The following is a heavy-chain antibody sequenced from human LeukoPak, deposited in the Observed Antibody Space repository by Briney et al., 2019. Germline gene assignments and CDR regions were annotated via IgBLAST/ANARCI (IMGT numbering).Heavy chain of an antibody. V-gene: IGHV4-34*01. D-gene: IGHD3-3*01. CDR1: GGSFSGYY. CDR2: INHSGST. J-gene: IGHJ4*02. Sequence: PSETLSLTCAVYGGSFSGYYWSWIRQPPGKGLEWIGEINHSGSTNYNPSLKSRVTISVDTSKNQFSLKLSSVTAADTAVYYCARDVVITIFGVDYFDYWGQGTLVTVSS. CDR3: ARDVVITIFGVDYFDY.